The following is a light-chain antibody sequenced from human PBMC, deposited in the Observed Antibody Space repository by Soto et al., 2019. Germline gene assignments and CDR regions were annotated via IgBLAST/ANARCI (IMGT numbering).Light chain of an antibody. CDR1: QRISTN. Sequence: DIEMTQSPPILSVSPGEGATLSCRASQRISTNLAWYQHIPGQAPRLLIVSSSRRPTDVPARFSGSGSGTDFTLTISRLEPEDFAVYYCQQYSSSPPITFGQGTRLEIK. J-gene: IGKJ5*01. CDR2: SSS. V-gene: IGKV3-15*01. CDR3: QQYSSSPPIT.